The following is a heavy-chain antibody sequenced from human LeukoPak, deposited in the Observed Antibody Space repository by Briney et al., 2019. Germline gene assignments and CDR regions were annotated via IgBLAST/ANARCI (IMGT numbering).Heavy chain of an antibody. D-gene: IGHD3-22*01. CDR1: GYTFTGYY. CDR3: ASQLTYYYDSSGYYYSDY. V-gene: IGHV1-2*02. J-gene: IGHJ4*02. Sequence: ASVKLSCKASGYTFTGYYMHWVRQAPGQGLEWMGWINPNSGGTNYAQKFQSRVTMTRDTSISTAYMELSRLRSDDTAVYYCASQLTYYYDSSGYYYSDYWGQGTLVTVSS. CDR2: INPNSGGT.